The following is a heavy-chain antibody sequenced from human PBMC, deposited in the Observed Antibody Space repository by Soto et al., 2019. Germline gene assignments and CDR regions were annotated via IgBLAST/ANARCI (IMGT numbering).Heavy chain of an antibody. CDR2: INHSAST. CDR1: GGSFSGYY. V-gene: IGHV4-34*01. D-gene: IGHD6-13*01. J-gene: IGHJ6*03. Sequence: QVQLQQWGAGLLKPSETLSLTCAVYGGSFSGYYWSWIRQPPGKGLEWIGEINHSASTNYNPSLKSRVTISVDTSKNQFSLKLSSVTAADTAVYYCARGGSSSSWYFYYYYYMDVWGKGTTVTVSS. CDR3: ARGGSSSSWYFYYYYYMDV.